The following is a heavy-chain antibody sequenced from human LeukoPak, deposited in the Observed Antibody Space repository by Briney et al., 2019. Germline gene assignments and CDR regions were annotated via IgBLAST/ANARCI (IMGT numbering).Heavy chain of an antibody. V-gene: IGHV3-30*03. CDR3: ARDRVNWNYLSSVDY. D-gene: IGHD1-7*01. CDR2: ISYDRSNK. CDR1: GFIFSTYD. Sequence: GGSLRLSCAASGFIFSTYDMHWVRQAPGKGLEWVAVISYDRSNKYYADSVKGRFTISRDNSKNTLYLQMNSLRAEDTAVYYCARDRVNWNYLSSVDYWGQGTLVTVSS. J-gene: IGHJ4*02.